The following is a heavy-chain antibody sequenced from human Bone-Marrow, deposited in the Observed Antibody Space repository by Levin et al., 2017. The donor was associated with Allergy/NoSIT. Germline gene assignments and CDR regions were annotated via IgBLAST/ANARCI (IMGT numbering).Heavy chain of an antibody. V-gene: IGHV4-34*01. CDR3: ARGRVLGGYFDL. CDR1: GGSFSGYY. J-gene: IGHJ2*01. D-gene: IGHD3-10*01. CDR2: INHSGST. Sequence: SQTLSLTCAVYGGSFSGYYWSWIRQPPGKGLEWIGEINHSGSTNYNPSLKSRVTISVDTSKNQFSLKLSSVTAADTAVYYCARGRVLGGYFDLWGRGTLVTVSS.